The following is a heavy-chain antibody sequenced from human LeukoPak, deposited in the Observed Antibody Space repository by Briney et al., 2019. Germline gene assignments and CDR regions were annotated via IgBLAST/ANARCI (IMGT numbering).Heavy chain of an antibody. D-gene: IGHD6-19*01. CDR2: ISGSGDYI. Sequence: GGSLRLSCTASGFTFSSYTMNWVRQAPGKGLEWVSSISGSGDYIFYADSMKGRFTISRDNARNSLYLQVNSLRAEDTAVYYCAKGLPGIAVAGPSVYFQHWGQGTLVTVSS. CDR3: AKGLPGIAVAGPSVYFQH. V-gene: IGHV3-21*01. J-gene: IGHJ1*01. CDR1: GFTFSSYT.